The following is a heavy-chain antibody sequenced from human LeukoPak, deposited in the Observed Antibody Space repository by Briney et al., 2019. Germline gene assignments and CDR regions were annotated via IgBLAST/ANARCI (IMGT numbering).Heavy chain of an antibody. CDR3: ARAQRPWQQLFDY. CDR1: GGSISSSSYY. D-gene: IGHD6-13*01. CDR2: IYYSGST. J-gene: IGHJ4*02. Sequence: PSETLSLTCTVSGGSISSSSYYWGWIRQPPGKGLEWIGSIYYSGSTYYNPSLKSRVTISVDTSKNQFSLKLSSVTAADTAVYYCARAQRPWQQLFDYWGQGTLVTVSS. V-gene: IGHV4-39*07.